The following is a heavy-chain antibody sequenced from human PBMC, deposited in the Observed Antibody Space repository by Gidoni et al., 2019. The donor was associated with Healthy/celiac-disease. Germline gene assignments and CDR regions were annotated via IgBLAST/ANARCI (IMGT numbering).Heavy chain of an antibody. CDR1: GFTFSSYW. D-gene: IGHD2-2*01. V-gene: IGHV3-7*01. Sequence: EVQLVESGGGLVQPGGSLRLSCAASGFTFSSYWMSWVRQAPGKGLEWVANIKQDGSEKYYVDSVKGRFTISRDNAKNSLYLQMNSLRAEDTAVYYCARGGMVPAAYYMDVWGKGTTVTVSS. CDR3: ARGGMVPAAYYMDV. CDR2: IKQDGSEK. J-gene: IGHJ6*03.